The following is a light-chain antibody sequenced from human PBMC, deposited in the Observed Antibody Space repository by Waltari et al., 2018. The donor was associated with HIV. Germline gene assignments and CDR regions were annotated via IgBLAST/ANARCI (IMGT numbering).Light chain of an antibody. CDR3: QSYDRSLSASVV. CDR1: SSNIGADYD. V-gene: IGLV1-40*01. J-gene: IGLJ2*01. Sequence: QSVLTQPPSVSGAPGQRVTISCTGGSSNIGADYDVHWYQPIPGTAPKLLISGNKNRPSGVPDRCSASKSGASASLAITGLQAEDEADYFCQSYDRSLSASVVFGGGTKLTVL. CDR2: GNK.